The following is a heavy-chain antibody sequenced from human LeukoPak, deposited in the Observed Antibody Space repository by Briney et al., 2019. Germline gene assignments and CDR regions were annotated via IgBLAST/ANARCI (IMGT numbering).Heavy chain of an antibody. D-gene: IGHD2-15*01. V-gene: IGHV1-69*02. CDR1: GGTFSSYT. J-gene: IGHJ4*02. CDR3: ASEYCSGGSCYRVDY. CDR2: IIPILGIA. Sequence: GASVKVSCKASGGTFSSYTISWVRQAPGQGLEWMGRIIPILGIANYAQKFQGRVTITADKSTSTAYMELSSLRAEDKAVYYCASEYCSGGSCYRVDYWGQGTLVTVSS.